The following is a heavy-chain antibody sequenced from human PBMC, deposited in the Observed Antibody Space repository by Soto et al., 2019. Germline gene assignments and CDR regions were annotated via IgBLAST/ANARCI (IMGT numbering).Heavy chain of an antibody. V-gene: IGHV3-23*01. Sequence: XGSLRRYYRASEFPFSIYSLSWVRQAPGKGLEWVSGLSSSGGTTHYADSVKGRFTISRDNSKNKLFLQMNSLRAEDTAVYYCAKLPRGSSPENDDWGQGTLVTVSS. D-gene: IGHD6-6*01. CDR2: LSSSGGTT. CDR3: AKLPRGSSPENDD. J-gene: IGHJ4*02. CDR1: EFPFSIYS.